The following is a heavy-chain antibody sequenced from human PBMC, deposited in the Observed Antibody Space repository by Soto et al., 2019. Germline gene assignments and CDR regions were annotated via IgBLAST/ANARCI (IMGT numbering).Heavy chain of an antibody. V-gene: IGHV4-59*11. CDR3: ARYLTYYYDSSGYSAGAFDI. J-gene: IGHJ3*02. CDR2: IYYSGST. CDR1: GGSITTPY. Sequence: LSLTCAVSGGSITTPYWTWIRQPPGEGLEWIGYIYYSGSTNYNPSLKSRVTISVDTSKNQFSLKLSSVTAADTAVYYCARYLTYYYDSSGYSAGAFDIWGQGTMVTVSS. D-gene: IGHD3-22*01.